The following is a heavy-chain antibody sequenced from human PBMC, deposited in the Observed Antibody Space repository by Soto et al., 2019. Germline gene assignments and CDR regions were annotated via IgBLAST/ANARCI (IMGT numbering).Heavy chain of an antibody. CDR3: VTAVRGYNANGDL. Sequence: GGSLRLSCVVSGFTFSSYWMGWVRQTPGKGLEWVATIKADGTEKYYVDSVKGRFTFSRDNAKTSVYLEMNSLRAEDTAVYYCVTAVRGYNANGDLWGKGTTVTVSS. CDR2: IKADGTEK. V-gene: IGHV3-7*03. CDR1: GFTFSSYW. J-gene: IGHJ6*04. D-gene: IGHD5-12*01.